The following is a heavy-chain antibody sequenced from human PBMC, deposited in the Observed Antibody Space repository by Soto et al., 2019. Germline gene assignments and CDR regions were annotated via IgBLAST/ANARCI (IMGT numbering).Heavy chain of an antibody. D-gene: IGHD1-20*01. CDR3: ARPGRMTYNYGLDG. J-gene: IGHJ6*02. V-gene: IGHV4-39*01. CDR2: IYYSGST. CDR1: GGSISISSHY. Sequence: SETLSLTCTVSGGSISISSHYWGWLRQPPGMGLEWIASIYYSGSTYYNPSLMSRVTISVDTSKNQFSLKLSSVTAADTAVYYCARPGRMTYNYGLDGWGQGTTVTVSS.